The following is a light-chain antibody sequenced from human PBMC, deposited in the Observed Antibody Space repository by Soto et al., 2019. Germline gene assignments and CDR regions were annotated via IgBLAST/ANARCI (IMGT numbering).Light chain of an antibody. CDR2: DVT. CDR1: SSDVGGYNY. Sequence: QSVLTQPASVSGSPGQSITISCTGTSSDVGGYNYVSWYQQHPGKAPTVMIYDVTNRPSGVSNRFSGSKSGNTASLTISGLQAEDEADYYCSSYTSSASFLFGGGTKLTVL. CDR3: SSYTSSASFL. J-gene: IGLJ3*02. V-gene: IGLV2-14*03.